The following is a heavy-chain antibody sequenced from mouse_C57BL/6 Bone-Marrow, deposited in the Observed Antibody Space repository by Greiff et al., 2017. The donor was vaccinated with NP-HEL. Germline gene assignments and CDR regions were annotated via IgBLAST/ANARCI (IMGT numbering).Heavy chain of an antibody. V-gene: IGHV1-81*01. J-gene: IGHJ2*01. CDR2: IYPRSGNT. D-gene: IGHD1-1*01. Sequence: QVQLKQSGAELARPGASVKLSCKASGYTFTSYGISWVKQRTGQGLEWIGEIYPRSGNTYYNEKFKGKATLTADNSSSTAYMELRSLTSEDSAVYFCARRGFCYGSSSDYWGQGTTLAVSS. CDR3: ARRGFCYGSSSDY. CDR1: GYTFTSYG.